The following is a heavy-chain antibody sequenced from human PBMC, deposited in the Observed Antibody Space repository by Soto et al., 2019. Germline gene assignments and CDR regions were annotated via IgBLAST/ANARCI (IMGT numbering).Heavy chain of an antibody. Sequence: GASVKVSCKAAGDRVFNYGFSWVRQAPGQGLEWMAWISPFNVVPNYAHDLLGRITLTIDTPTSTLSLEVRSLTSADTAVYYCVRCAGKCYKDLDVWGQGTKVTVSS. J-gene: IGHJ6*02. CDR2: ISPFNVVP. CDR3: VRCAGKCYKDLDV. V-gene: IGHV1-18*01. CDR1: GDRVFNYG. D-gene: IGHD3-10*01.